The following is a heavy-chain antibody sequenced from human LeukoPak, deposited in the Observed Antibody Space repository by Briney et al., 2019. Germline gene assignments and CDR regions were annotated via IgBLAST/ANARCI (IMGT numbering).Heavy chain of an antibody. J-gene: IGHJ4*02. CDR3: ARVPAAMLYYFDY. D-gene: IGHD2-2*01. Sequence: SETLSLTCTVSGGSINDYYWSWIRQPPGKGLEWIGYVYYSGSTDYNPSLRSRVTISVDTSKNQFSLKLSSVTAADTAVYYCARVPAAMLYYFDYWGQGTLVTVSS. CDR2: VYYSGST. CDR1: GGSINDYY. V-gene: IGHV4-59*12.